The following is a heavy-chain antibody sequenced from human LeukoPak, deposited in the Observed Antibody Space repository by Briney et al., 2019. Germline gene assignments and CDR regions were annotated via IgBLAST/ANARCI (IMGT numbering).Heavy chain of an antibody. D-gene: IGHD3-22*01. CDR2: IIPILGIA. V-gene: IGHV1-69*02. CDR3: ARVSSGQDGMDV. J-gene: IGHJ6*02. Sequence: ASVKVSCKASGGTFSSYTISWVRQAPGQGLEWMGRIIPILGIANYAQKFQGRVTITADKSTSTAYMELSSLRCEDTAVYYCARVSSGQDGMDVWGQGTTVTVSS. CDR1: GGTFSSYT.